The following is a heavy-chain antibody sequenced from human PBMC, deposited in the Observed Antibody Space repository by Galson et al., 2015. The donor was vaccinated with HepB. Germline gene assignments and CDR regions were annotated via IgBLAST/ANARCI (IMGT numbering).Heavy chain of an antibody. CDR2: ISSSSSYI. CDR3: ARDLNDSSGYYYLAAFDI. D-gene: IGHD3-22*01. V-gene: IGHV3-21*01. Sequence: SLRLSCAASGFTFSSYSMNWVRQAPGKGPEWVSSISSSSSYIYYADSVKGRFTISRDNAKNSLYLQMNSLRAEDTAVYYCARDLNDSSGYYYLAAFDIWGQGTMVTVSS. J-gene: IGHJ3*02. CDR1: GFTFSSYS.